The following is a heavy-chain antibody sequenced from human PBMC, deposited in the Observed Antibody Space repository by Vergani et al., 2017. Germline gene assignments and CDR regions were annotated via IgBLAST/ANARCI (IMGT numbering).Heavy chain of an antibody. CDR3: AGAPNYDFWSGSLDY. CDR1: GYTFTSYG. Sequence: QVQLVQSGAEVKKPGASVKVSCKASGYTFTSYGISWVRQAPGQGLEWMGWISAYNGNTNYAQKLQGRVTMTRDTSISTAYMELSRLRSDDTAVYYCAGAPNYDFWSGSLDYWGQGTLVTVSS. D-gene: IGHD3-3*01. V-gene: IGHV1-18*01. CDR2: ISAYNGNT. J-gene: IGHJ4*02.